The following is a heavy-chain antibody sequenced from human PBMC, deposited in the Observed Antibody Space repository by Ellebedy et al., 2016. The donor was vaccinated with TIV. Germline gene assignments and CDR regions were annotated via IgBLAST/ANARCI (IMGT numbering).Heavy chain of an antibody. J-gene: IGHJ4*02. CDR1: GYTFTNYY. V-gene: IGHV1-69*04. CDR2: IIPILGRP. Sequence: ASVKVSCKPSGYTFTNYYMHWVRQAPGQGLEWMGRIIPILGRPDYAQNFQGRVTINADKSTGTPYLELSSLRSEDTAGYYCATVIRGTMVRGVPDYWGQGTLVNVSP. CDR3: ATVIRGTMVRGVPDY. D-gene: IGHD3-10*01.